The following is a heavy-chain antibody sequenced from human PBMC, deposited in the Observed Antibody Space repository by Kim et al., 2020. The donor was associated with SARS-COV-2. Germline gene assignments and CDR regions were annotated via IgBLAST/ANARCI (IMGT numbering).Heavy chain of an antibody. Sequence: SETLSLTCTVSGGSIGSYFWSWVRQTPGMGLEWIGFAFYSGTHKYNPSLKSRVTISIDTYNNQFSLNLSSVTAADTAVYFCAGGHSGGWYSEFDYWAQGTLVTVSS. CDR3: AGGHSGGWYSEFDY. V-gene: IGHV4-59*03. CDR1: GGSIGSYF. J-gene: IGHJ4*02. D-gene: IGHD6-19*01. CDR2: AFYSGTH.